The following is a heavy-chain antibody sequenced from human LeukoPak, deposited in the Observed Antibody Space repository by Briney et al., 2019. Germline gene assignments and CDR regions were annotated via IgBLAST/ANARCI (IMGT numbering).Heavy chain of an antibody. J-gene: IGHJ4*02. V-gene: IGHV4-61*08. Sequence: SETLSLTCTVSGGSISSGDYYWSWIRQPPGKGLEWIGYIYYSGSTNYNPSLKSRVTISIDTSKNQFSLELTSVTAADTAVYYCARVPSHYYYFDYWGQGTLVTVSS. CDR3: ARVPSHYYYFDY. D-gene: IGHD2-21*01. CDR2: IYYSGST. CDR1: GGSISSGDYY.